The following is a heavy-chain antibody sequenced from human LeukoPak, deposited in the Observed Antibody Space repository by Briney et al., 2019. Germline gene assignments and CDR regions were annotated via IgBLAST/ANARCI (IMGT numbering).Heavy chain of an antibody. D-gene: IGHD3-22*01. CDR2: IIPIFGTA. J-gene: IGHJ3*02. V-gene: IGHV1-69*05. Sequence: SVKVSCKASGGTFSSYAISWVRQAPGQGLEWMGGIIPIFGTANYAQKFQGRVTITTDESTSTAYMELSSLRSEDTAVYYCARSTYYYDSSGPVDAFDIWGQGTMVTVSS. CDR1: GGTFSSYA. CDR3: ARSTYYYDSSGPVDAFDI.